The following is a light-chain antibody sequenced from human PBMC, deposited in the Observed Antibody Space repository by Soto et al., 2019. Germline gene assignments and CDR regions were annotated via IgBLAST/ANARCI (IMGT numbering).Light chain of an antibody. J-gene: IGKJ4*01. CDR3: MQALQTPLA. CDR1: QSLLHSNGYNY. V-gene: IGKV2-28*01. Sequence: DIVMTQSPLSLAVTPGEPASISCRSSQSLLHSNGYNYFDWYLQKTGQSPQLLIYLGSNRAPGVPDRFNDSGSGTDFTLKIRRVEAEDVGVYYCMQALQTPLAFGGGIKVEIK. CDR2: LGS.